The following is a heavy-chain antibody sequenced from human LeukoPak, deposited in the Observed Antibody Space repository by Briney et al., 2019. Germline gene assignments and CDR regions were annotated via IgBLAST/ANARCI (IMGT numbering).Heavy chain of an antibody. V-gene: IGHV3-30*02. CDR1: GFTFTSYG. CDR2: IRYDGSNK. Sequence: PGGSLRLSCAAAGFTFTSYGMHWVRQAPGKGLEWVAFIRYDGSNKYYADSVKGLFTISRDNSKNTLYLQMNSLRAEDTAVYYCAKDHSSEVGATGAFDIWGQGTMVTVSS. D-gene: IGHD1-26*01. J-gene: IGHJ3*02. CDR3: AKDHSSEVGATGAFDI.